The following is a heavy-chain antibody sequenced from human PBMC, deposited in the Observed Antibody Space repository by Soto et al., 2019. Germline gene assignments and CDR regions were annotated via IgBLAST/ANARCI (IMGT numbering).Heavy chain of an antibody. Sequence: GGSLRLSCVGSGFTFSRYGMHWLRQAPGEGLEWMAVIVNDGSDRDYAASVAGRFTISRDNSKNTLYLQMDNLGVDDTAMYYCARDDHYEANGPDYWGQGILVPV. J-gene: IGHJ4*02. D-gene: IGHD4-17*01. CDR1: GFTFSRYG. CDR3: ARDDHYEANGPDY. CDR2: IVNDGSDR. V-gene: IGHV3-33*01.